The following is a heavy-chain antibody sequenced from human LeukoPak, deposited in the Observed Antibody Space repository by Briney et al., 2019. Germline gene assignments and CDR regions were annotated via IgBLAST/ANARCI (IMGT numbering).Heavy chain of an antibody. D-gene: IGHD6-13*01. CDR2: INPSGGST. CDR3: ARDTSSSWYAY. V-gene: IGHV1-46*01. Sequence: AAAKVSCKASGYTPTIYYMHCGSDAPQRGLECVGIINPSGGSTSYAQKFPGRVTMTRDTSTSTVYMELSSLRSEDTAVYYCARDTSSSWYAYWGQGTLVTVSS. CDR1: GYTPTIYY. J-gene: IGHJ4*02.